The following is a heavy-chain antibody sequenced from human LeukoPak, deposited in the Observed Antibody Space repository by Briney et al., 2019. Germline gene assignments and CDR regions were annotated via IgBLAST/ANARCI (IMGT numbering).Heavy chain of an antibody. V-gene: IGHV3-48*01. D-gene: IGHD2-2*01. CDR3: AKCGVVPAAPIDF. Sequence: PGGSLRLSCAASGFTFSSYAMNWVRQAPGRGLEWVSYISGSSSSSDGGAIQYADSVKGRFTISRDNDKNSLYLQMNSLRAEDTAVYYCAKCGVVPAAPIDFWGQGTLVTVSS. CDR1: GFTFSSYA. J-gene: IGHJ4*02. CDR2: ISGSSSSSDGGAI.